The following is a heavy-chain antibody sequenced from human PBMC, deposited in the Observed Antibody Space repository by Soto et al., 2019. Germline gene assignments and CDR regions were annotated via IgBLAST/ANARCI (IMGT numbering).Heavy chain of an antibody. J-gene: IGHJ4*02. V-gene: IGHV3-7*03. D-gene: IGHD1-26*01. CDR2: INPDGRET. Sequence: EVQLVASGGGLVQPGGSLRLSCAASGFSFDTYWMSWVRQDPGKGLEWVATINPDGRETFYVDSVRGRFTISRDNAKKSLYLQMNSLRAEDTAVYYCASGGWETPIWGQGTLVTVSS. CDR3: ASGGWETPI. CDR1: GFSFDTYW.